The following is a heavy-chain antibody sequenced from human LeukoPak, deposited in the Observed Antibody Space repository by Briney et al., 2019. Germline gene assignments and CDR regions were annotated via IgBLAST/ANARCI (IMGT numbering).Heavy chain of an antibody. D-gene: IGHD5-18*01. J-gene: IGHJ4*02. CDR1: GGSISSGDYY. CDR3: ARGRYVDTADDY. Sequence: PSQTLSLTCTVSGGSISSGDYYWSWIRQPPGKGLEWIGYIYYSGSTYYNPSLKSRVTISVDTSKNQFSLKLSSVTAADTAVYYCARGRYVDTADDYWGQGTLVTVSS. V-gene: IGHV4-30-4*08. CDR2: IYYSGST.